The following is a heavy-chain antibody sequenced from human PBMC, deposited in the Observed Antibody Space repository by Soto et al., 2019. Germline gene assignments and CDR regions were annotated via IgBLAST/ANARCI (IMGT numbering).Heavy chain of an antibody. CDR1: GGTFSTYA. J-gene: IGHJ4*02. CDR3: ARPKGSYSSGYYELDY. Sequence: QVQLVQSGAEVKQPGSSVKVSCKTSGGTFSTYAIYWVRQAPGQGLEWMGAIIPLFGTADYAQKFQGRVTSTGDESTSTAYMELSSLRSEDTAVYYCARPKGSYSSGYYELDYWGQGTRVTVSS. V-gene: IGHV1-69*01. D-gene: IGHD6-19*01. CDR2: IIPLFGTA.